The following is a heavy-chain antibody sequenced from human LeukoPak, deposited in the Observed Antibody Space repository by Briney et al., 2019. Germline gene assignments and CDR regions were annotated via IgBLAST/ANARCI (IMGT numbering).Heavy chain of an antibody. V-gene: IGHV4-59*01. J-gene: IGHJ4*02. Sequence: SETLSLTCTVSGGSMSSYYWNWIRQPPGKGLEWIGYIYYSGSTNYNPSLKSRVTISVDTSKNQFSLKLSSVTAADTAVYYCARVRDGGSYRYFDYWGQGTLVTVSS. D-gene: IGHD1-26*01. CDR2: IYYSGST. CDR1: GGSMSSYY. CDR3: ARVRDGGSYRYFDY.